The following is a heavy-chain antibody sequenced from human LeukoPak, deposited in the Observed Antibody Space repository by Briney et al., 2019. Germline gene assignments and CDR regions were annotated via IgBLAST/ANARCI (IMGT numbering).Heavy chain of an antibody. V-gene: IGHV3-21*01. CDR2: ISSSNSYI. D-gene: IGHD6-13*01. CDR1: GFTFSIYT. Sequence: GGSLRLSCAASGFTFSIYTMNWVRQAPGKGLEWVSSISSSNSYIYYADSVKGRFTISRDNSKNTLYLQMNSLRADDTAMYYCARGSYSSSWKTFDYWGQGALVTVSS. CDR3: ARGSYSSSWKTFDY. J-gene: IGHJ4*02.